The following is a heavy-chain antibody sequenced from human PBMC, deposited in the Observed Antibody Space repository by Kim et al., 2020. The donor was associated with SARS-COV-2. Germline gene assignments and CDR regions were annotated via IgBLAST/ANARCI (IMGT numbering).Heavy chain of an antibody. D-gene: IGHD1-7*01. Sequence: GGSLRLSCAASGFTFSSYGIHWVRQAPGKGLEWVAVISYDGSNKYYADSVKGRFTISSDNSKNTLYLQMNSLRSEDTAVYYCAKAGGPWELRGADYWGQG. CDR1: GFTFSSYG. CDR3: AKAGGPWELRGADY. CDR2: ISYDGSNK. V-gene: IGHV3-30*18. J-gene: IGHJ4*02.